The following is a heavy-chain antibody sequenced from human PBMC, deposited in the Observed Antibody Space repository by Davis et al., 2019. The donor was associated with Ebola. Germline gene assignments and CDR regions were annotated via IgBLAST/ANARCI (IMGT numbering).Heavy chain of an antibody. CDR3: ARGEGYNQWYFDL. Sequence: AASVKVSCKASGGTFSSNAISWVRQAPGQGLEWVGGIIPIYGTVNYAQKLQGRVTAMVDESTSTAYLEMIKLRSEDTAVYYCARGEGYNQWYFDLWGRGTLVTVSP. D-gene: IGHD5-24*01. V-gene: IGHV1-69*13. CDR1: GGTFSSNA. CDR2: IIPIYGTV. J-gene: IGHJ2*01.